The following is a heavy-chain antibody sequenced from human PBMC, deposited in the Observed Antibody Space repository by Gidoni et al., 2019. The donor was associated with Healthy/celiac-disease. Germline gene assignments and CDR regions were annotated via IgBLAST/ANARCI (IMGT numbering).Heavy chain of an antibody. D-gene: IGHD4-17*01. CDR2: ISAYNGNT. Sequence: QVQLVQSGAEVKKPGASVKVSCKASGYTFTSYGISWVRQAPGQGLEWMGWISAYNGNTNYAQKLQGRVTMTTDTSTSTAYMELRSLRSDDTAVYYCARGGKYGDYLPTVSYYYGMDVWGQGTTVTVSS. V-gene: IGHV1-18*04. CDR3: ARGGKYGDYLPTVSYYYGMDV. J-gene: IGHJ6*02. CDR1: GYTFTSYG.